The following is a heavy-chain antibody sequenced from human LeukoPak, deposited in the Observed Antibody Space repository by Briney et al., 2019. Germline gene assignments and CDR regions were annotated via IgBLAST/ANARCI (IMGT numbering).Heavy chain of an antibody. V-gene: IGHV4-4*02. Sequence: PSGTLSLTCAVSGGSISSSNWWSWVRQPPGKGLEWIGEIYHSGSTNYNPSLKSRVTISVDKSKNQFSLKLSSVTAADTAVYYCARDPTYYYYGMDVWGQGTTVTVSS. CDR3: ARDPTYYYYGMDV. J-gene: IGHJ6*02. CDR2: IYHSGST. CDR1: GGSISSSNW.